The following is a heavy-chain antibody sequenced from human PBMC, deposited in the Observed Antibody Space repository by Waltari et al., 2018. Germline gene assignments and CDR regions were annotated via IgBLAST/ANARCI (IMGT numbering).Heavy chain of an antibody. CDR2: MNQVGGGI. V-gene: IGHV3-7*01. J-gene: IGHJ2*01. CDR3: ARDYLFFDL. D-gene: IGHD1-26*01. CDR1: GFTFRSSW. Sequence: EEQLVESGGGLVQPGGSLRLSCAASGFTFRSSWMSWVRQAPGKGREWVANMNQVGGGIFYVDSVKGRFTISRDNAKNSLFLQMDNLRAEDTAVYYCARDYLFFDLWGRGTLVSVSS.